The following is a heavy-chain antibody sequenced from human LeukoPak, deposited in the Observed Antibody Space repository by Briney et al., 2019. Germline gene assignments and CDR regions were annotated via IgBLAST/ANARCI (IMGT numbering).Heavy chain of an antibody. CDR3: AMSGYDM. CDR2: ISDVGGST. J-gene: IGHJ4*02. CDR1: GFTFSSYA. D-gene: IGHD5-12*01. V-gene: IGHV3-23*01. Sequence: GGSLRLSCAASGFTFSSYAMSWVRQAPGRGLEWVSAISDVGGSTYYADSVKGRFTISRDNSKSTLYMQMNSLRADDTAVYYCAMSGYDMRGQGTLVTVSS.